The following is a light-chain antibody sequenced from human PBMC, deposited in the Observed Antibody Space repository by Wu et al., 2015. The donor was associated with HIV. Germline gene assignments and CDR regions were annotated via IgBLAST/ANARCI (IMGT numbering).Light chain of an antibody. CDR1: QSVSSTY. Sequence: EIVLTQSPDTLSLSPGERATLSCRASQSVSSTYLAWYQQKSGQAPRLLIYDASNRATGIPARFSGSGSGTDFTLTISSLEPEDFAVYYCQQRSNWPPKLTFGGGTKVEIK. CDR2: DAS. CDR3: QQRSNWPPKLT. J-gene: IGKJ4*01. V-gene: IGKV3-11*01.